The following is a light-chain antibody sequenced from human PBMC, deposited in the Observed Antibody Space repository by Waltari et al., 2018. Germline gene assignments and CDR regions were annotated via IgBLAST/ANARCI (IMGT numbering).Light chain of an antibody. CDR1: SSNIGGNF. J-gene: IGLJ3*02. CDR3: AAWDDNLTGPL. Sequence: SVLTQPPSASGTPGQTVTIPCSGSSSNIGGNFVYWYQQLPGMAPQLLLYRNNQRPPGGPDRSSGSKAGTSASLAISGLRSDDEAEYYCAAWDDNLTGPLFGGGTKVTVL. V-gene: IGLV1-47*01. CDR2: RNN.